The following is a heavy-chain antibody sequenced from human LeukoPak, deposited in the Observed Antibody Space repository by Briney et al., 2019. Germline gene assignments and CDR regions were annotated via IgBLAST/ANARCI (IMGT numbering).Heavy chain of an antibody. CDR1: GGTFSSYA. V-gene: IGHV1-69*05. D-gene: IGHD3-10*01. Sequence: ASVKVSCKASGGTFSSYAISWVRQAPGQGLEWMGGIIPIFGTANYAQKFQGRVTITTDESTSTAYMELSSLRSEDTAVYYCARGPGGYYYYYMDVWGKGTTVTVSS. CDR2: IIPIFGTA. J-gene: IGHJ6*03. CDR3: ARGPGGYYYYYMDV.